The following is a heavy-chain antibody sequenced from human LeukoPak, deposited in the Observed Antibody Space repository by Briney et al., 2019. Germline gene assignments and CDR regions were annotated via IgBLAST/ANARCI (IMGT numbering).Heavy chain of an antibody. V-gene: IGHV3-23*01. J-gene: IGHJ4*02. Sequence: GGSLRLSCSTAGFTFGSYAMTWVRQAPGKGLEWVSSIASIGAYTYYADSVKSRFTISRDNSKNTLFLQMNSLRVDDSAMYSCASMFSSMGYNDASHVTYFDSWGQGALVTVSS. D-gene: IGHD1-14*01. CDR3: ASMFSSMGYNDASHVTYFDS. CDR1: GFTFGSYA. CDR2: IASIGAYT.